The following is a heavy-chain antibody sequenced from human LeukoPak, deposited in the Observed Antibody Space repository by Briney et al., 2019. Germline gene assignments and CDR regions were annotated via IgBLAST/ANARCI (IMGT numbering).Heavy chain of an antibody. J-gene: IGHJ5*01. CDR3: AKVDGYNSGWYDS. CDR2: ISWNSGKI. V-gene: IGHV3-9*01. CDR1: GFTFDDYG. D-gene: IGHD6-19*01. Sequence: GGSLRLSCAASGFTFDDYGMHWVRQPPGKGLEWASGISWNSGKIGYADSVKGRFTISRDNAENSLYLQMDILKPEDTAFYYCAKVDGYNSGWYDSWGQGTLVTVSS.